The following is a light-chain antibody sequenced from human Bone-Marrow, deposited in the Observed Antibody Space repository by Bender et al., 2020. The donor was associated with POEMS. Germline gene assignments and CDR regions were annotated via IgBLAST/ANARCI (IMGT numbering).Light chain of an antibody. CDR1: SSNIGAGYD. J-gene: IGLJ2*01. V-gene: IGLV1-40*01. CDR3: QSYDSSLSVVV. Sequence: QSELTQPPSVSGAPGQRVTISCTGSSSNIGAGYDINWYQHLPGTAPKLLIYGYNNRPSGVPDRFSGSKSGTSASLAIAGLQAEDEADYYCQSYDSSLSVVVFGGGTKLTVL. CDR2: GYN.